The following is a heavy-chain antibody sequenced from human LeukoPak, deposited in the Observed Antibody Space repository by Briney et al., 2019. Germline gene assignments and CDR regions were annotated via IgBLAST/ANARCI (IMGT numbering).Heavy chain of an antibody. CDR1: GFKFSGYE. J-gene: IGHJ6*03. Sequence: GGSLRLSCAASGFKFSGYEMSWVRQAPGKGLEWVSVISRSGRATGYADSVKGRFTISRDNAKNSLFLQMTSLRDEATALSHRASPARSHYCSSIDVWATGAAVTVS. CDR2: ISRSGRAT. CDR3: ASPARSHYCSSIDV. V-gene: IGHV3-20*01.